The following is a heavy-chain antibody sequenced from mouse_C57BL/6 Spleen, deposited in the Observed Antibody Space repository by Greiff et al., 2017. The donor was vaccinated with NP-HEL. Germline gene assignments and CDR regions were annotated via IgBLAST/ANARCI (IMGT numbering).Heavy chain of an antibody. D-gene: IGHD4-1*01. CDR1: GFSLTSYG. V-gene: IGHV2-5*01. CDR3: DNGDWDVGAMDY. J-gene: IGHJ4*01. Sequence: QVQLQQSGPGLVQPSQSLSITCTVSGFSLTSYGVHWVRQSPGKGLEWLGVICRGGSTDYNAAFMSRLSITTDNSKSQVFFKMNSLQADDTAIYYCDNGDWDVGAMDYWGQGTSVTVSS. CDR2: ICRGGST.